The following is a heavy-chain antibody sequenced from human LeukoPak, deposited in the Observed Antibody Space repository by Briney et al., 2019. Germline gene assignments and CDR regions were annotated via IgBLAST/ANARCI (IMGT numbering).Heavy chain of an antibody. CDR1: GITLSNSW. J-gene: IGHJ4*02. CDR3: VREWELLRVYDY. CDR2: INSDGTSA. V-gene: IGHV3-74*01. Sequence: GGSLRLSCTASGITLSNSWMHWVRQAPGKGLVWVSRINSDGTSASYADSVKGRFTISRDSADNTLYLQMVSLRAEDAAVYYCVREWELLRVYDYWGQGTLVTVSS. D-gene: IGHD1-26*01.